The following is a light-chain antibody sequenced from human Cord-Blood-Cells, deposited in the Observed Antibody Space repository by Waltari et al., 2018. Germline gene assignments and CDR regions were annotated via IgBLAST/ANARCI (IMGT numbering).Light chain of an antibody. CDR3: AAWDDSLNGVV. V-gene: IGLV1-44*01. CDR1: SSNIGSNT. CDR2: SNN. Sequence: QSVLTQPPSASGTPGQRVTIPCSGSSSNIGSNTVNWYQQLPGTAPKLLIYSNNLRPSGVPDRFSGTKSGTSASLAISGLQSEDEADYYCAAWDDSLNGVVFGGGTKLTVL. J-gene: IGLJ2*01.